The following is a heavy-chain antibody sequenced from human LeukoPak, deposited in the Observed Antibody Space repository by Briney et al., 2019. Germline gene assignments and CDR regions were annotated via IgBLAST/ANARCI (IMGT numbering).Heavy chain of an antibody. D-gene: IGHD3-22*01. CDR1: GGSISSFY. Sequence: SETLSLTCTVSGGSISSFYWSWIRQPAGKGLEWIGRIYASGTSNYNPSLKSRVTMSVGTSKNQISLRLSSVTAADTAVYYCATLDSSGAFDYWGQGTRVTVSS. CDR2: IYASGTS. V-gene: IGHV4-4*07. CDR3: ATLDSSGAFDY. J-gene: IGHJ4*02.